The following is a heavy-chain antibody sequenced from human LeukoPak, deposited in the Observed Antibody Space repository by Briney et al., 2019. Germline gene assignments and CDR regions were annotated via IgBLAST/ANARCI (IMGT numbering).Heavy chain of an antibody. CDR2: ISYSGST. CDR3: ARNIVVEVNYDYGLDV. CDR1: GGSVSSDSNY. J-gene: IGHJ6*02. Sequence: PSETLSLTCSVSGGSVSSDSNYWSWMRQPPGKGLEWIGYISYSGSTDYNPSLKSRVSISLGTSKNQVSLKLNSVTAADTAVYYCARNIVVEVNYDYGLDVWGQGTTVTVSS. D-gene: IGHD2-15*01. V-gene: IGHV4-61*01.